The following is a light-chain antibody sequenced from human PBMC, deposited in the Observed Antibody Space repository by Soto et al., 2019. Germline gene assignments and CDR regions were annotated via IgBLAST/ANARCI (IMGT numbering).Light chain of an antibody. V-gene: IGKV3-11*01. CDR3: QPRNIWPPVT. CDR2: GAF. J-gene: IGKJ5*01. CDR1: PSVTNF. Sequence: EIVLTQSPSTLSLSPGERSTLSCRASPSVTNFLAWYQQKPGQAPRLLIYGAFNRATGIPARFSGSGSGTDFTLTISSLEPEGSAIYYCQPRNIWPPVTFGQGTRLEIK.